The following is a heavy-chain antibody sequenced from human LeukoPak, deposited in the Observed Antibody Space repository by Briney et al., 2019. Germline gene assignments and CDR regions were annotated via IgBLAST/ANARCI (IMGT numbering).Heavy chain of an antibody. CDR1: GFTFSTYG. J-gene: IGHJ4*02. Sequence: GRSLRLSCAASGFTFSTYGMHWVRQAPGKGLEWVAVIWYDGTNKYYADSVKGRFTISRDNSKNTLYLQMNSLRVEDTAVYYCARALMLGDGYNHLYFDYWGQGTLVTVSS. CDR2: IWYDGTNK. D-gene: IGHD5-24*01. V-gene: IGHV3-33*01. CDR3: ARALMLGDGYNHLYFDY.